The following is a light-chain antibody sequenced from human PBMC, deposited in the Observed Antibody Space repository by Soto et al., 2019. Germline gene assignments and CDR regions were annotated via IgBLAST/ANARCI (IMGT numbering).Light chain of an antibody. V-gene: IGLV2-18*02. CDR3: NSYTSSNTHV. J-gene: IGLJ1*01. CDR2: EVF. Sequence: QSALTQPPSVSGSPGQSVTISCTGTSSDVGSYNRVSWYRQPPGTAPKLMIYEVFNRPSGVPDRFSGSKSGNTASLPISGLQAEDEADYYCNSYTSSNTHVFGTGTKLTVL. CDR1: SSDVGSYNR.